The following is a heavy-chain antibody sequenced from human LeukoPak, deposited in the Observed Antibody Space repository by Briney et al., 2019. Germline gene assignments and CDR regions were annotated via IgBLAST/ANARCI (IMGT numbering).Heavy chain of an antibody. CDR2: TYYRSKWNT. CDR3: ARDPDSSYEWGPFDP. V-gene: IGHV6-1*01. Sequence: SQTLSLTCAISGDSFSSNSASWNWLRQSPSRGLEWLGSTYYRSKWNTDYAVSVKGRITINPDTSKNQFSLYLNSVTPEDTAVYYCARDPDSSYEWGPFDPWGQGTLVTVSS. CDR1: GDSFSSNSAS. J-gene: IGHJ5*02. D-gene: IGHD1-26*01.